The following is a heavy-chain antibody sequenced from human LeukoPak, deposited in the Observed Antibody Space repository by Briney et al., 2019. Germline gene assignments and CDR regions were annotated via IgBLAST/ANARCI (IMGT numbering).Heavy chain of an antibody. CDR2: ISSSSSYI. J-gene: IGHJ6*03. Sequence: GGPLRLSCAASGFTFSSYSMNWVRQAPGKGLEWVSSISSSSSYIYYADSVKGRFTISRDNAKNSLYLQMNSLRAEDTAVYYCAREKGYCSGGSCRTPGYYYYYMDVWGKGTTVTVSS. CDR3: AREKGYCSGGSCRTPGYYYYYMDV. V-gene: IGHV3-21*01. D-gene: IGHD2-15*01. CDR1: GFTFSSYS.